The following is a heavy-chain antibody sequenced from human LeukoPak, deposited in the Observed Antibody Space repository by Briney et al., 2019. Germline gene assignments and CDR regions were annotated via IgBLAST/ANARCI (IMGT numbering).Heavy chain of an antibody. Sequence: SETLSLTCAVYGGSFSGYYWSWIRQPPGKGLEWIGYIYYSGSTNYNPSLKSRVTISVGTSKNQFSLKLSSVTAADTAVYYCARAPGLPVPYYYGMDVWGQGTTVTVSS. CDR1: GGSFSGYY. CDR2: IYYSGST. CDR3: ARAPGLPVPYYYGMDV. V-gene: IGHV4-59*01. D-gene: IGHD4-11*01. J-gene: IGHJ6*02.